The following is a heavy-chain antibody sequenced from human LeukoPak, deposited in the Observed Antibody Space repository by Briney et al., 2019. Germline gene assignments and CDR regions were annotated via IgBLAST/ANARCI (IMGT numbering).Heavy chain of an antibody. CDR3: ARNNGMDV. CDR2: VNRDGSET. J-gene: IGHJ6*02. V-gene: IGHV3-7*03. Sequence: GGSLRLSCAASGFTLGNHWMTWVRQVPGRGPEWVANVNRDGSETYYLDSVKGRFTISKDNAKNSLYLQMNSLRAEDTALYHCARNNGMDVRGQGTTVIVSS. CDR1: GFTLGNHW.